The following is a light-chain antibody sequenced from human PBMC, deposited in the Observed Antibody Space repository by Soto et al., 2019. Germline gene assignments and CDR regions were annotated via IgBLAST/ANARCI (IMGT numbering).Light chain of an antibody. J-gene: IGKJ1*01. CDR3: QQYGSPCT. V-gene: IGKV3-20*01. CDR2: GAS. CDR1: QSVSSSY. Sequence: EIVLTQSPGTLSLSPGERATLSCRASQSVSSSYLALYQQKPGQAPRLLIYGASSRATGIPDRFSGSGSGTDFTLTISRLEPEDFAVYYCQQYGSPCTFGQGTKVEIK.